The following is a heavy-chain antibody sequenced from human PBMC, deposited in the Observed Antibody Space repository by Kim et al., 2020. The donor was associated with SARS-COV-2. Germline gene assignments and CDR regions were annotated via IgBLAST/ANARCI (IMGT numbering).Heavy chain of an antibody. J-gene: IGHJ4*02. V-gene: IGHV4-31*02. D-gene: IGHD3-3*01. CDR3: ARVAGYDFWSGYYFDY. Sequence: LESRVTISVDTSKNQFSRKLSSVTAADTAVYYCARVAGYDFWSGYYFDYWGQGTLVTVSS.